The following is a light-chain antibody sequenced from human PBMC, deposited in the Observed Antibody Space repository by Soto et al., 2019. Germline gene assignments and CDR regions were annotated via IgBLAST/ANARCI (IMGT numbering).Light chain of an antibody. CDR2: RNN. Sequence: QLVLTQPPSASGTPGQRVTISCSGSSSNIGSNYVYWYQQLPGTAPKLLISRNNQRPSGVPDRFSGSKSGTSASLAISGLRSEDEADYYCAAWDDSLSGWVFGGGTKVTVL. CDR1: SSNIGSNY. V-gene: IGLV1-47*01. J-gene: IGLJ3*02. CDR3: AAWDDSLSGWV.